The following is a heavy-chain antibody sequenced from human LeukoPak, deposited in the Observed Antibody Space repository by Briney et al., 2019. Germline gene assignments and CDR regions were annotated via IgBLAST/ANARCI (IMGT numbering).Heavy chain of an antibody. CDR3: ARDSLRAWA. D-gene: IGHD3-16*02. Sequence: SETLSLTCTVSGGSISSYYWSWIRQPPGKGLEWIGYIYYSGSTNYNPSLKSRVTISVDTSKNQFSLKLSSVTAEDTAVYYCARDSLRAWAWGQGTLVTVSS. V-gene: IGHV4-59*01. CDR1: GGSISSYY. J-gene: IGHJ5*02. CDR2: IYYSGST.